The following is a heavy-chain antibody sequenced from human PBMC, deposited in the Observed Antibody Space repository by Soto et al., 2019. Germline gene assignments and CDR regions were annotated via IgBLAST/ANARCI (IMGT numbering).Heavy chain of an antibody. Sequence: GGSLRLSCAASGFTVSSNYMSWVRQAPGKGLEWVSVIYSGGSTYYADSVKGRFTISRDNSKNTLYLQMNSLRAEDTAVYYCARDGPLITMVRGVIITNYYGMDVWGQGTTVTVSS. D-gene: IGHD3-10*01. V-gene: IGHV3-53*01. CDR3: ARDGPLITMVRGVIITNYYGMDV. CDR2: IYSGGST. CDR1: GFTVSSNY. J-gene: IGHJ6*02.